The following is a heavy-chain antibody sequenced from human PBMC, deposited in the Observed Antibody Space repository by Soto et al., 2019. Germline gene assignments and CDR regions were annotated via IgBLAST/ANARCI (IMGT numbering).Heavy chain of an antibody. J-gene: IGHJ4*02. D-gene: IGHD6-13*01. CDR2: IDPNSGDT. CDR3: ARAQQGLMSTYFDF. V-gene: IGHV1-2*06. Sequence: QAQLMQSGAEVRKPWTSVKVSCETSGYSFRGYYVHWVRQAPGHGLQWLGRIDPNSGDTDYAQTFQGRIAVTRDTSLASVYMDLISLTSHDTALYFCARAQQGLMSTYFDFWGQGTPVVVSS. CDR1: GYSFRGYY.